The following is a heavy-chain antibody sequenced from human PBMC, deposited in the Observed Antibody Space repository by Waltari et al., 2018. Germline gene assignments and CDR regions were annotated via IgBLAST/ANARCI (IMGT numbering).Heavy chain of an antibody. CDR3: ARGVPGSWPDYYFDH. CDR2: FSVYNGNT. V-gene: IGHV1-18*01. J-gene: IGHJ4*02. CDR1: GYTFTNYG. Sequence: QVQLVPSGAEVKKPGASVKVSCKASGYTFTNYGVSWVRQAPGQGLEWMGWFSVYNGNTNYAQKLQGRVTMTTDTSTSTAYMELRSLRSDDTAVYYCARGVPGSWPDYYFDHWGQGTLVTVSS. D-gene: IGHD3-10*01.